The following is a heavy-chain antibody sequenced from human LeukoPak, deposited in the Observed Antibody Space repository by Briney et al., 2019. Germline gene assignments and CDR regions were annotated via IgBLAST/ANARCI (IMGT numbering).Heavy chain of an antibody. J-gene: IGHJ4*02. CDR2: ITTGGSDS. CDR3: ATMKFGLADY. V-gene: IGHV3-74*01. Sequence: GGSLSLSCELCGFAFCAYCMSWVRHAPGKGLEWVSRITTGGSDSGYAGPVKGRFTVCRDNAKNTLYLQTNTLRVEDTVMYYCATMKFGLADYSGRGTLVTVSS. CDR1: GFAFCAYC. D-gene: IGHD5-24*01.